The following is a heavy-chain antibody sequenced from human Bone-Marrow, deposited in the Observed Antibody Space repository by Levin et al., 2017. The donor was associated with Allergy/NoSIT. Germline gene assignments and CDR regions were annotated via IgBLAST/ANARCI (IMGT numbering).Heavy chain of an antibody. D-gene: IGHD6-6*01. Sequence: QSQTLSLTCTVSGASITTYYWSWIRQPPGKGLEWIGYVYHSGTMKYNPSLKSRVTISLDTSKNQFSLRMSSVTAADTAVYYCARDSTSSLSDYYYGLDVWGQGNAVTVSS. CDR3: ARDSTSSLSDYYYGLDV. V-gene: IGHV4-59*01. CDR1: GASITTYY. J-gene: IGHJ6*02. CDR2: VYHSGTM.